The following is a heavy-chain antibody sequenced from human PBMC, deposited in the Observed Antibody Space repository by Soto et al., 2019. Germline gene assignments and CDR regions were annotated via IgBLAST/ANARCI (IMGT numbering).Heavy chain of an antibody. CDR1: GGSISSYY. J-gene: IGHJ4*02. V-gene: IGHV4-59*08. Sequence: SETLSLTCTVSGGSISSYYWSWIRQPPGKGLEWIGYIYYSGSTNYNPSLKSRVTISVDTSKNQFSLKLSSVTAADTAIYYCARGSTTEKVDSWGQGILVTVSS. CDR2: IYYSGST. CDR3: ARGSTTEKVDS.